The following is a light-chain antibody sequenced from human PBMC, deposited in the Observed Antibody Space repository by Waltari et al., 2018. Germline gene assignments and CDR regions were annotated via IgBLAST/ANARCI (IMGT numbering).Light chain of an antibody. V-gene: IGKV3-11*01. Sequence: EIVLTQSPATLSLSPGERATLSCRASQRIGNDLAWYHHKPGQAPRLLIYDAPNKAAGTPARFSGSGSETYFTLTISSLEPEDLAIYYCQQRNLWPRTFGQGTKVAIK. J-gene: IGKJ1*01. CDR3: QQRNLWPRT. CDR2: DAP. CDR1: QRIGND.